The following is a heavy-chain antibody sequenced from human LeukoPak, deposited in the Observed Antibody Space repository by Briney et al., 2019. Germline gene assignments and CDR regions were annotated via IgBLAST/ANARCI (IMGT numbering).Heavy chain of an antibody. CDR1: GFTFTSYS. J-gene: IGHJ4*02. D-gene: IGHD6-6*01. CDR2: IDTISSDI. CDR3: ARLITARLKGSYYFDY. V-gene: IGHV3-21*01. Sequence: GGSLRLSCTASGFTFTSYSINWVRQAPGKGLEWVSSIDTISSDIYYADSVRGRFTISRDNAKGSVYLQMNSLRAEDTAVYYCARLITARLKGSYYFDYWGLGTLVTVSS.